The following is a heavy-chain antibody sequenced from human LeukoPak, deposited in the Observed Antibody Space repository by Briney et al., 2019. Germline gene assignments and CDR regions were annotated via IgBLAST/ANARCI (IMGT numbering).Heavy chain of an antibody. J-gene: IGHJ3*02. CDR1: GFTFSSYG. CDR2: ISGSGGST. V-gene: IGHV3-23*01. Sequence: GGSLRLSCAASGFTFSSYGMPWVRQAPGKGLEWVSAISGSGGSTYYADSVKGRFTISRDNSKNTLYLQMNSLRAEDTAVYYCAKDPPYYYGSGSYYPADAFDIWGQGTMVTVSS. CDR3: AKDPPYYYGSGSYYPADAFDI. D-gene: IGHD3-10*01.